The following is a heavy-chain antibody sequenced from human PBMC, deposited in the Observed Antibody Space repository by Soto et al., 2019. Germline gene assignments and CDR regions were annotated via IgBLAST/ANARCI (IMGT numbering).Heavy chain of an antibody. CDR1: GQASSRYR. J-gene: IGHJ4*02. CDR3: ARDKITGLFDY. Sequence: XTLSLACAPYGQASSRYRPLLVRQPPGQGLEWIGEINHSGSTTYNPPLKSRVTISVDTSKNQFSLKLTSVTAADTAVYYCARDKITGLFDYWGQGNLVTVSS. V-gene: IGHV4-34*01. CDR2: INHSGST. D-gene: IGHD2-8*02.